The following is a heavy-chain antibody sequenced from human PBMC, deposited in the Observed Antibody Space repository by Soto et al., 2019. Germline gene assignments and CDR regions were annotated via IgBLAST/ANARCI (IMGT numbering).Heavy chain of an antibody. CDR2: IYWDDDE. CDR1: GFSLSTSGVG. J-gene: IGHJ3*02. Sequence: QITLKESGPTLVKPTQTLTLTCTFSGFSLSTSGVGVGWIRQPPGKALEWLTLIYWDDDERYSPSLKTRLTKSQDTSKNQVVLTIPNMDPVDTARYYLVHRRLVNTPPGGAFHIWGQGTMVTVSS. V-gene: IGHV2-5*02. D-gene: IGHD5-18*01. CDR3: VHRRLVNTPPGGAFHI.